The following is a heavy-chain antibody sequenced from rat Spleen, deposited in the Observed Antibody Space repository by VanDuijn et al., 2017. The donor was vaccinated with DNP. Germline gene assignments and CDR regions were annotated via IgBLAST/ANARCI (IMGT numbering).Heavy chain of an antibody. CDR1: GYTFTTYY. CDR3: ARRRLPYWYVDF. D-gene: IGHD1-4*01. V-gene: IGHV1-43*01. Sequence: QIQLQQSGAELAKPGSSVKISCKASGYTFTTYYMSWIKQTTGQGLEYIGYINTGSGGTNYNEKFKGKATLTVDKSSSTAFMQLSSLTPDDSAVYYCARRRLPYWYVDFWGPGTMVTVSS. CDR2: INTGSGGT. J-gene: IGHJ1*01.